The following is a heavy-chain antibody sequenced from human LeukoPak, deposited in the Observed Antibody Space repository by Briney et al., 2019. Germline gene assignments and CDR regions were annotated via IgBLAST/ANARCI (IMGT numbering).Heavy chain of an antibody. CDR1: GFTFSGSA. V-gene: IGHV3-23*01. J-gene: IGHJ4*02. Sequence: GGSLKLSCAASGFTFSGSAIHWVRQAPGKGLDWIAGIFGSGGSPHYADSVKGRFTISRDNSKNTVYLQINSLRAEDTAVYYCGKTTAGYSSGQKPAWPVDYWGQGTLVTVSS. CDR2: IFGSGGSP. CDR3: GKTTAGYSSGQKPAWPVDY. D-gene: IGHD5-18*01.